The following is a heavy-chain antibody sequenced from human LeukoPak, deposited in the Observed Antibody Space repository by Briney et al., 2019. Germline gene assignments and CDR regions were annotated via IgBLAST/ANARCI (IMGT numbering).Heavy chain of an antibody. CDR2: ISWNSGSI. V-gene: IGHV3-9*01. Sequence: GGSLRLSCAASGFTFYDYAMHWVRQAPGKGLEWVAGISWNSGSIVYADSVKGRFTISRDNAKNSLYLQMNSLRAEDTALYYCAKDSSGEIDYWGQGTLVTVSS. CDR1: GFTFYDYA. D-gene: IGHD2-15*01. J-gene: IGHJ4*02. CDR3: AKDSSGEIDY.